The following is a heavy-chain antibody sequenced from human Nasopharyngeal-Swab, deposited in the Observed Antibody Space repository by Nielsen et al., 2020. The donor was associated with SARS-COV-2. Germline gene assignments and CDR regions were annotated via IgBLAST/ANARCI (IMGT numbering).Heavy chain of an antibody. D-gene: IGHD2-21*01. CDR3: ARDVAGADSA. Sequence: GESLKISCAASGFTFSNHDMTWVRQVPGKGLVWVSRIDTDGSTTDHADSVKGRFTISRDNAKNTLYLQMNNLRAEDTALYYCARDVAGADSAWGQGTLVTVSS. J-gene: IGHJ5*02. V-gene: IGHV3-74*01. CDR2: IDTDGSTT. CDR1: GFTFSNHD.